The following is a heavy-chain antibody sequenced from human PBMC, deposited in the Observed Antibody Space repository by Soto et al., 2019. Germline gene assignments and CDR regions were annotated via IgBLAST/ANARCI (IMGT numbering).Heavy chain of an antibody. V-gene: IGHV4-30-4*01. CDR3: ARAPVGLDTISYFDY. D-gene: IGHD3-3*01. CDR1: GDSVSSVGFH. CDR2: IYNGGST. Sequence: QVQLQESGPGLVKPSETLSLTCTVSGDSVSSVGFHWAWLRRPPGKGLEWIGYIYNGGSTYYRPSLESRMHMSLDATRNQYSLRLPSLTAADTAVYCCARAPVGLDTISYFDYWGQGKLVTVSS. J-gene: IGHJ4*02.